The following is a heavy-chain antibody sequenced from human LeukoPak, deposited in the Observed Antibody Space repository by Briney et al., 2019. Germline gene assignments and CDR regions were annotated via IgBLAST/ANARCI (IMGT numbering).Heavy chain of an antibody. J-gene: IGHJ4*02. CDR1: GFSVSTSG. D-gene: IGHD6-19*01. CDR3: AQGYGNGWYPH. CDR2: ISVKGESA. Sequence: GGSLRLSCTVSGFSVSTSGMSWVRQAQGKGLQTISAISVKGESAYYADSVKGRFTISRDNSKNTLYLQMNSLRVEDTAVYFCAQGYGNGWYPHWGQGSLVSVSS. V-gene: IGHV3-23*01.